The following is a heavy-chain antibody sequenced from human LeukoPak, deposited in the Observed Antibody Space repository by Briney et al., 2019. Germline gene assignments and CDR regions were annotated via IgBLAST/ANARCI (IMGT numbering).Heavy chain of an antibody. D-gene: IGHD3-10*01. J-gene: IGHJ4*02. CDR1: GGSISSSSYY. Sequence: SETLSLTCTVSGGSISSSSYYWGWIRQPPGKGLEWIGSIYYSGSTYYNPSLKSRVTISVDTSKNQFSLKLSSVTAADTAVYYCARSTVLTGWFGELSYWGQGTLVTVSS. CDR3: ARSTVLTGWFGELSY. CDR2: IYYSGST. V-gene: IGHV4-39*07.